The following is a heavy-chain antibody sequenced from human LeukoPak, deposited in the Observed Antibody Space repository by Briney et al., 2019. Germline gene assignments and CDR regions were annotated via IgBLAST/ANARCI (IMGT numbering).Heavy chain of an antibody. CDR2: INSDGSST. J-gene: IGHJ3*02. Sequence: GGSLRLSCAASGFTFSSYWMHWVRQAPGKGLVWVSRINSDGSSTSYADSVKERFTVSRDNAKNTLYLQMNSLRAEDTAVYYCARHKAGDVFDIWGQGTMVTVSS. V-gene: IGHV3-74*01. CDR1: GFTFSSYW. D-gene: IGHD6-13*01. CDR3: ARHKAGDVFDI.